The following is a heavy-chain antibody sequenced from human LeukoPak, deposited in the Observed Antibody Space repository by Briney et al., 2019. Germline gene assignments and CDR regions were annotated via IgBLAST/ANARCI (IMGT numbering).Heavy chain of an antibody. CDR1: GYSISSGYY. D-gene: IGHD3-9*01. Sequence: PSETLSLTCAVSGYSISSGYYWGWIRQPPGKALEWIGSIYYSGSTYYNPSLKSRVTISVDTPNNHFSLKLSSVTAADTAVYYCARQSFALRYFDWLLPADYWGQGTLVTASS. V-gene: IGHV4-38-2*01. CDR3: ARQSFALRYFDWLLPADY. CDR2: IYYSGST. J-gene: IGHJ4*02.